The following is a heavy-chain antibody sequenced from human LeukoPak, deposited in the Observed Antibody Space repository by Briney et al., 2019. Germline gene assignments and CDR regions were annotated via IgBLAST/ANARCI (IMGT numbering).Heavy chain of an antibody. CDR2: IYYSGST. Sequence: SETLSLTCTVSGGSISGYYWSWIRQPPGKGLEWIGYIYYSGSTNYNPSLKSRVTISVDTSKNQFSLKLSSVTAADTAVYYCARDSYGLGVIDYWGQGTLVTVSS. CDR3: ARDSYGLGVIDY. J-gene: IGHJ4*02. CDR1: GGSISGYY. D-gene: IGHD3-10*01. V-gene: IGHV4-59*01.